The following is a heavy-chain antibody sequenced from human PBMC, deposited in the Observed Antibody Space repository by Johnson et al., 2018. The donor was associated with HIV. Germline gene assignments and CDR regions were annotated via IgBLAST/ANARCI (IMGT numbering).Heavy chain of an antibody. CDR2: ISYDGSNK. CDR3: ARGGRAHYGGNFGAFDI. Sequence: QVQLVESGGGVVQPGGSLRLSCAASGFTFSSYAMHWVRQAPGKGLEWVAVISYDGSNKYYADSVKGRFTISRDNSKNTLYLQMNSLRAEDTAVYYWARGGRAHYGGNFGAFDIWGQGTMVTVSS. J-gene: IGHJ3*02. V-gene: IGHV3-30-3*01. CDR1: GFTFSSYA. D-gene: IGHD4-23*01.